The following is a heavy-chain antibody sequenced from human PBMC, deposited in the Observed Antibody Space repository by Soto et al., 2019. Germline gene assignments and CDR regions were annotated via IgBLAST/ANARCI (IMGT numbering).Heavy chain of an antibody. V-gene: IGHV4-39*02. Sequence: ETLSLTCTVSGGSISSSSYYWGWIRQPPGKGLEWIGSIYYTGSTYYSPSLKGRVTISVDSSKNQCSLKLAAVTAADTAVYYCARDYGDYQFDYWGQGTLVTVSS. J-gene: IGHJ4*02. CDR1: GGSISSSSYY. CDR2: IYYTGST. CDR3: ARDYGDYQFDY. D-gene: IGHD4-17*01.